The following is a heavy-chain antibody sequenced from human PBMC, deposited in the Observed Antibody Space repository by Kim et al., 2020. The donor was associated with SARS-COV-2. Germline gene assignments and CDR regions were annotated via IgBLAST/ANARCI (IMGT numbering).Heavy chain of an antibody. CDR2: NP. D-gene: IGHD6-19*01. CDR3: ARERQQWLVL. Sequence: NPTYAQGFTGRFVFSLDTSVSTAYLQISSLKAEDTAVYYCARERQQWLVLWGQGTLVTVSS. V-gene: IGHV7-4-1*02. J-gene: IGHJ4*02.